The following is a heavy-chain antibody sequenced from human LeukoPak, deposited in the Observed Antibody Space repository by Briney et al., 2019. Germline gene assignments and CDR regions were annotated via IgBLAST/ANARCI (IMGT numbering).Heavy chain of an antibody. J-gene: IGHJ3*02. Sequence: GGSLRLSCAASGFTFSTYAMHWVRQAPGKGLEWVAVISYDGSSKYYADSVKGRFTISRDNSKNTLYLQMNSLRAEDTAVYYCARCWGSGSYLFDAFDIWGQGTMVTVSS. D-gene: IGHD1-26*01. CDR2: ISYDGSSK. CDR1: GFTFSTYA. V-gene: IGHV3-30*04. CDR3: ARCWGSGSYLFDAFDI.